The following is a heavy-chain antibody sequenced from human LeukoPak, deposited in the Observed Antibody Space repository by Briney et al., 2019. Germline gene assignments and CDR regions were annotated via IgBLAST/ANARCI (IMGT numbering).Heavy chain of an antibody. V-gene: IGHV3-23*01. J-gene: IGHJ4*02. D-gene: IGHD3-22*01. CDR1: GFTSSSYA. CDR2: ISGSGGST. CDR3: AKFTMIVPGSFDY. Sequence: GGSLRLSCAASGFTSSSYAMSWVRQAPGKGLEWVSGISGSGGSTHYADSVKGRFTISRDNSKNTLYLQLNSLRADDTAVYYCAKFTMIVPGSFDYWGQGTLVTVSS.